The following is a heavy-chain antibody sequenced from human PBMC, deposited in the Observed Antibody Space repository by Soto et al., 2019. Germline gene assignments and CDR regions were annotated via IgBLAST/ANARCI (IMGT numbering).Heavy chain of an antibody. Sequence: SETLSLTCAVSGCSISSSNWWSWVRQPPGKGLEWIGEIYHSGSTNYNPSLKSRVTISVDKSKNQFSLKLSSVTAADTAVYYCAGWIQLQQYHYYGMDVWGQGTTVTVSS. CDR1: GCSISSSNW. V-gene: IGHV4-4*02. J-gene: IGHJ6*02. CDR3: AGWIQLQQYHYYGMDV. D-gene: IGHD5-18*01. CDR2: IYHSGST.